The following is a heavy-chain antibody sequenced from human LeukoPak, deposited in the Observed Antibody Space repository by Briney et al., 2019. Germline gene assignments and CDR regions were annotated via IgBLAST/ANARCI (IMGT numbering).Heavy chain of an antibody. Sequence: GGSLRLSCAASGFTVRSYYMSWVRQAPGRGLEWVSVISYDGDTYYADSVKGRITISRDISKNTVYLQMNSLRAEDTAAYYCAREYLGVGTIDYWGQGTLVTVSS. CDR1: GFTVRSYY. CDR2: ISYDGDT. D-gene: IGHD1-26*01. V-gene: IGHV3-66*01. CDR3: AREYLGVGTIDY. J-gene: IGHJ4*02.